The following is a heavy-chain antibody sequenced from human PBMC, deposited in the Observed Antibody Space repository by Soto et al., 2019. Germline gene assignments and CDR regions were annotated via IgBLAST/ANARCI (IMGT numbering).Heavy chain of an antibody. Sequence: EASVKVSCKASGGTFSSYAISWVRQAPGQGLEWMGGIIPIFGTANYAQKFQGRVTITADESTSTAYMELSSLRSEDTAVYYCARGWELPDFDYWGQGTLVTVSS. CDR3: ARGWELPDFDY. V-gene: IGHV1-69*13. CDR1: GGTFSSYA. D-gene: IGHD2-15*01. J-gene: IGHJ4*02. CDR2: IIPIFGTA.